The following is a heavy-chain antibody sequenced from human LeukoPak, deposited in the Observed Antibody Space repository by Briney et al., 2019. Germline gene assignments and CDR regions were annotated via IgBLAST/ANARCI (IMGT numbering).Heavy chain of an antibody. CDR3: ARVVDPGGYYYFYYMDV. Sequence: SETLSLTCAAYGGSFSGYYWSWIRQPPGKGLEWIGEINHSGSTNYNPSLKSRVTISVDTSKNQLSLKLSSVTAADTAVYYCARVVDPGGYYYFYYMDVWGKGTTVTVSS. V-gene: IGHV4-34*01. CDR1: GGSFSGYY. CDR2: INHSGST. J-gene: IGHJ6*03. D-gene: IGHD3-16*01.